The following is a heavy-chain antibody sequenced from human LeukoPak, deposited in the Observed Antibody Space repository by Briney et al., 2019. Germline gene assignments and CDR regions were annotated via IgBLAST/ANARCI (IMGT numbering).Heavy chain of an antibody. J-gene: IGHJ5*02. CDR1: GYTFTGYY. D-gene: IGHD6-13*01. Sequence: ASVKVSCKASGYTFTGYYMHWVRQAPGQGLEWMGWINPNSGGTNYAQKFQGRVTMTRDTSISTAYMELSRLRSDDTAVYYCARGRFLRPRSSIAAAGTGCWFDPWGQGTLVTVSS. V-gene: IGHV1-2*02. CDR3: ARGRFLRPRSSIAAAGTGCWFDP. CDR2: INPNSGGT.